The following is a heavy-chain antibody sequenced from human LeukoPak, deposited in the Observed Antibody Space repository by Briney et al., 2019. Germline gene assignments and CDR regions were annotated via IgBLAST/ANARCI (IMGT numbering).Heavy chain of an antibody. D-gene: IGHD4-17*01. V-gene: IGHV4-59*01. CDR3: ARDRRTTVTSQYYYYYGMDV. CDR1: GGSISSYY. Sequence: SETLSLTCAVSGGSISSYYWSWIRQPPGKGLEWIGYIYYSGSTNYNPSLKSRVTISVDTSKNQFSLKLSSVTAADTAVYYCARDRRTTVTSQYYYYYGMDVWGQGTTVTASS. CDR2: IYYSGST. J-gene: IGHJ6*02.